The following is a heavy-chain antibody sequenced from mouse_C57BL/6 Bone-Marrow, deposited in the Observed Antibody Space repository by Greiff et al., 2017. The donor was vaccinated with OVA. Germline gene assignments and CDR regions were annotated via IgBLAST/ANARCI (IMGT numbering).Heavy chain of an antibody. V-gene: IGHV5-6*01. CDR1: GFTFSSYG. CDR3: ASAAAWFAD. Sequence: EVMLVESGGDLVKPGGSLKLSCAASGFTFSSYGMSWVRQTPDKRLEWVATISSGGSYTYYPDSVKGRFTISRDNAKNTLYLQMSSLKSEDTAMYYCASAAAWFADWGQGTLVTVSA. J-gene: IGHJ3*01. CDR2: ISSGGSYT.